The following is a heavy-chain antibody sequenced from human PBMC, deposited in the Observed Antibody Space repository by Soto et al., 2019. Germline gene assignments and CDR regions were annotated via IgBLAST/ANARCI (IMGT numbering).Heavy chain of an antibody. CDR1: GYAFTTYG. V-gene: IGHV1-18*01. CDR3: ARGRYGDY. D-gene: IGHD1-1*01. Sequence: QVHLVQSGAEVKKPGASVKVSCKVSGYAFTTYGITWVRQDPGQGLEWMGWISAHNGNTNYAQKLQGRVTVTRDTSTSTAYMELRSLRSDDAAVYYCARGRYGDYWGQRALVTVSS. CDR2: ISAHNGNT. J-gene: IGHJ4*02.